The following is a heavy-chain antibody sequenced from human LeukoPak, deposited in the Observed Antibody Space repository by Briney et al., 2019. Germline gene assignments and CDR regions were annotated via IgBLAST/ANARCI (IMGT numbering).Heavy chain of an antibody. V-gene: IGHV1-2*02. Sequence: ASVKVSCKASGYTFTGYYMHWVRQAPGQGLEWMGWINPNSGGTNYAQKFQGRVTMTRDTSISTAYMELSRLRSDDTAVYYCARVKYYASGSYYASFDYWGQGTLVTVSS. CDR1: GYTFTGYY. D-gene: IGHD3-10*01. CDR3: ARVKYYASGSYYASFDY. CDR2: INPNSGGT. J-gene: IGHJ4*02.